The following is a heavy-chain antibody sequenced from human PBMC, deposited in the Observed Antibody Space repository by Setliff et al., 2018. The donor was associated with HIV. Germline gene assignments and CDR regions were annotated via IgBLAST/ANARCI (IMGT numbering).Heavy chain of an antibody. J-gene: IGHJ4*02. CDR2: IIPIARAP. CDR1: GGIFNTYG. D-gene: IGHD5-18*01. V-gene: IGHV1-69*13. CDR3: ARGPLYGYDRGYFDY. Sequence: SVKVSCKASGGIFNTYGMNWVRQAPGQGLEWMGGIIPIARAPNYAQKFQDRDTITADESTTTVYMEVRSLKSEDTALYYCARGPLYGYDRGYFDYWGQGTLVTVSS.